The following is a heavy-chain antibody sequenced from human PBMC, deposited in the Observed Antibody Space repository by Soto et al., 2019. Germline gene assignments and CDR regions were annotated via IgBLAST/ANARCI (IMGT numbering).Heavy chain of an antibody. CDR3: ARDRRITMLVVATKYYYYGMDG. CDR1: GGSISSYY. J-gene: IGHJ6*02. CDR2: IYYSGST. V-gene: IGHV4-59*12. Sequence: ETLSLTCTVSGGSISSYYWSWIRQPPGKGLEWIGYIYYSGSTNYNPSLKSRVTISVDTSKNQFSLKLSSVTAADTAVYYCARDRRITMLVVATKYYYYGMDGWGQGNTVTFSS. D-gene: IGHD3-22*01.